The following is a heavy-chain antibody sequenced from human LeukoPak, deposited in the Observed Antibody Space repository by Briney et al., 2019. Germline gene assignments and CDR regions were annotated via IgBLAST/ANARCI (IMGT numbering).Heavy chain of an antibody. CDR1: GSTFSSYW. V-gene: IGHV3-7*01. CDR3: ARGKYSGYDVDY. D-gene: IGHD5-12*01. J-gene: IGHJ4*02. Sequence: GGSLRLSCAASGSTFSSYWMSWVRQAPGKGLEWVANIKQDGSEKYYVDSVKGRFTISRDNAKNSLYLQMNSLRAEDTAVYYCARGKYSGYDVDYWGQGILVTVSS. CDR2: IKQDGSEK.